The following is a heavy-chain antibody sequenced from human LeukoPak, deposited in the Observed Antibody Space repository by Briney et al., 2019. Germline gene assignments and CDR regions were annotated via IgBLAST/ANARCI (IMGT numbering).Heavy chain of an antibody. CDR3: AKDRLYSGSSELDP. J-gene: IGHJ5*02. Sequence: PGGSLRLSCAASGFTFSAYAMSWVRQAPGKGLEWVSSISGSGGSTYYADSVKGRFTISRDNSKNTVYLQMNSLRAEDTAVYYCAKDRLYSGSSELDPWGQGTLVTVSS. V-gene: IGHV3-23*01. CDR2: ISGSGGST. CDR1: GFTFSAYA. D-gene: IGHD1-26*01.